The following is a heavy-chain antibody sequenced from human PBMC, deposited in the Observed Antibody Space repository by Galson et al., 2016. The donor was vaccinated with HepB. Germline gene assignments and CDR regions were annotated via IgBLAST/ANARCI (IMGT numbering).Heavy chain of an antibody. CDR2: VSPESFET. Sequence: QSGAEVKKPGESLKISCKGSGHTITNNWIGWVRQLPGKGLEWMGIVSPESFETRYNPSFQGQVIFSVDRSISTAHLQWSSLKASDTATYYCARLRDGGWGEEFDFWGQGTLVTVSS. J-gene: IGHJ4*02. D-gene: IGHD3-16*01. V-gene: IGHV5-51*01. CDR1: GHTITNNW. CDR3: ARLRDGGWGEEFDF.